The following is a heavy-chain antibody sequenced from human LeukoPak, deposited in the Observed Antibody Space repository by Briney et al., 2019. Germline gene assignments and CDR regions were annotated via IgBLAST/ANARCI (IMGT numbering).Heavy chain of an antibody. CDR3: ARVRNYYDSTLGYSDY. Sequence: SETLSLTCAVYGGSFSGYYWSWIRQPPGKGLEWIGEINHSGSTNYNPSLKSRVTISVDTSKNQFSLKLSSVTAADTAVYYCARVRNYYDSTLGYSDYWGQGTLVTVSS. D-gene: IGHD3-22*01. CDR1: GGSFSGYY. CDR2: INHSGST. J-gene: IGHJ4*02. V-gene: IGHV4-34*01.